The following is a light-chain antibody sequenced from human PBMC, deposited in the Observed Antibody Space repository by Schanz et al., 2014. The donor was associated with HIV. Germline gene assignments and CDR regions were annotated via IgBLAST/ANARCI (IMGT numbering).Light chain of an antibody. CDR3: GAWDGGLSALV. CDR2: GTH. CDR1: AFNVGQNY. V-gene: IGLV1-51*01. Sequence: QSVLTQPPSVSAAPGQRVTISCSGSAFNVGQNYVSWYQQFPGTAAKLLIYGTHDRLSEIPDRFSGSKTGTSATLAIVGLQTGDEADYYCGAWDGGLSALVFGGGTKVTVL. J-gene: IGLJ2*01.